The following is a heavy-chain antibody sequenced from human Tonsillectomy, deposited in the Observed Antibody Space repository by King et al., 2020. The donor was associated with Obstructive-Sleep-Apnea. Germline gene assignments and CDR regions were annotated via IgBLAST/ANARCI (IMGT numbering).Heavy chain of an antibody. Sequence: LQLQESGPGLVKPSETLSLTCTVSGGSISSSSYYWGWIRQPPGKGLEWIGSIYYSGSTYYNPSLKIRVTISVDTSKNQFSLKLSLVTAADTAVYYCAREGDIVVVPAANMDVWGQGTTVTVSS. CDR3: AREGDIVVVPAANMDV. V-gene: IGHV4-39*07. CDR1: GGSISSSSYY. CDR2: IYYSGST. D-gene: IGHD2-2*01. J-gene: IGHJ6*02.